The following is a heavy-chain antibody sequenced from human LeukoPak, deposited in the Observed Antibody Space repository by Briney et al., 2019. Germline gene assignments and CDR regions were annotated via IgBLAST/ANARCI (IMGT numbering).Heavy chain of an antibody. D-gene: IGHD4-17*01. Sequence: GGSLRLSCAAAGFTFNDYSMHWVRQAPGKGLEWVSLITWDGSGTYYADSVKGRFTNSRDNSKNSLFLQMHGLRTEDTALYYCARDTRGLRCLDYWGLGTLVTVSS. J-gene: IGHJ4*02. CDR1: GFTFNDYS. CDR2: ITWDGSGT. CDR3: ARDTRGLRCLDY. V-gene: IGHV3-43*01.